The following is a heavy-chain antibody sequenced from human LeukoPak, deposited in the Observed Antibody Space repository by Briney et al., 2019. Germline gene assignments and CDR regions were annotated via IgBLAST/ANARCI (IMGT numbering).Heavy chain of an antibody. D-gene: IGHD2-15*01. V-gene: IGHV3-7*01. Sequence: GGSLRLSCATSGFTFSSNWMSWVRHAPGRGLDWVANINPDGSAQYYAASVKGRFTVSRDNAKNSLYLQMSSLRVEDTAIYYCARANNSSWHNWGQGALVTVSS. J-gene: IGHJ4*02. CDR2: INPDGSAQ. CDR3: ARANNSSWHN. CDR1: GFTFSSNW.